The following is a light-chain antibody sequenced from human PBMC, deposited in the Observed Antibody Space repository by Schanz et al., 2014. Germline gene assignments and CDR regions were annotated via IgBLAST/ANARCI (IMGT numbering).Light chain of an antibody. J-gene: IGKJ1*01. V-gene: IGKV1-39*01. CDR1: HNISPS. CDR2: SAS. Sequence: DIQMTQSPSSLSSSFLYIFTITFLSIHNISPSFFFSPPPPCKSPNLLIYSASTLQSAVPSRFSGSGSGTDFTLTIYGLQSEDFGTYYCQQSYTFPRTFGQGTKVEIK. CDR3: QQSYTFPRT.